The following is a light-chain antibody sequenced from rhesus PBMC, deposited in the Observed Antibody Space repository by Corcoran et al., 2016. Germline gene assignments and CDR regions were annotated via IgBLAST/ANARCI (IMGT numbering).Light chain of an antibody. Sequence: DVQMTQSPSSLSASVGDRVTITCRASQGISAYLRWYQQKPGKLPKRLIYSASNLDPGVPSRFSGRVSGRDFTLSISSLQPEDFATYYCVQGFNTPYSCGQGTKVEIK. CDR1: QGISAY. J-gene: IGKJ2*01. CDR2: SAS. CDR3: VQGFNTPYS. V-gene: IGKV1-36*02.